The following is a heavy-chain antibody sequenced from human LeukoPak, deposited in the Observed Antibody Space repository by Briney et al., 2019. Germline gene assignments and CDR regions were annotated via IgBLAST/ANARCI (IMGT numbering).Heavy chain of an antibody. D-gene: IGHD2/OR15-2a*01. Sequence: PGGSLRLPCAASGFTFSNYGMYWVHQAPGEGLEWVAFIRYDGSNKYHADSVKGRFTISRDSSKNTLHLLMNSLRPEDTAVYYCARGLNSMIDYWGQGTLVTVSS. CDR1: GFTFSNYG. CDR2: IRYDGSNK. CDR3: ARGLNSMIDY. J-gene: IGHJ4*02. V-gene: IGHV3-30*02.